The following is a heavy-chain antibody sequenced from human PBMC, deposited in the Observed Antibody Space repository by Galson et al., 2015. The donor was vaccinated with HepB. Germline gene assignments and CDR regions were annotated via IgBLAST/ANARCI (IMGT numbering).Heavy chain of an antibody. V-gene: IGHV3-64D*06. CDR2: ISSNGGST. J-gene: IGHJ5*02. D-gene: IGHD1-1*01. CDR3: VKSRDFSWNGGFDP. Sequence: SLRLSCAASGFTFSSYAMHWVRQAPGKGLEYVSAISSNGGSTYYADSVKGRFTISRDNSKNTLYLQMSSLRAEDTAVYYCVKSRDFSWNGGFDPWGQGTLVTVSS. CDR1: GFTFSSYA.